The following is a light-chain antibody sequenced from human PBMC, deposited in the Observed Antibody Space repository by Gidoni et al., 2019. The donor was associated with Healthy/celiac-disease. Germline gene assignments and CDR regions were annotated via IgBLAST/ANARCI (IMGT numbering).Light chain of an antibody. Sequence: QSALTQPASVSGSPGQSITISCTGTSSDVGGYNYVSWYQQHPGKAPKLMIYEVSNRPSGGSNRFSGSKSGNTASLTISGLQAEDDADYYCSSYTSSSPPIVFGTGTKVTVL. CDR2: EVS. CDR1: SSDVGGYNY. J-gene: IGLJ1*01. CDR3: SSYTSSSPPIV. V-gene: IGLV2-14*01.